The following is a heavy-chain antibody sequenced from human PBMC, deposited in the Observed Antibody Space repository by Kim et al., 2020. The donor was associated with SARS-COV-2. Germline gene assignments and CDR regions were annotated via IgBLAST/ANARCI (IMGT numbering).Heavy chain of an antibody. D-gene: IGHD1-1*01. V-gene: IGHV3-33*06. CDR3: AKDWSYNQYLDH. Sequence: YHADTVKGRFTITEDNSKNTLYRQMNSLRAEDTAVYYCAKDWSYNQYLDHWGQGTLVTVSS. J-gene: IGHJ4*02.